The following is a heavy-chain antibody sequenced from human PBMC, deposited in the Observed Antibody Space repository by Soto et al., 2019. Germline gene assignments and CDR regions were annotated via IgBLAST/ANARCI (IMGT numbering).Heavy chain of an antibody. CDR3: ARRVFGSSADDAFDI. D-gene: IGHD2-2*01. CDR2: IYPGGSDT. V-gene: IGHV5-51*01. Sequence: PGESLKISCKGSGYSFTSYWIGWVRQMPGKGLEWMGIIYPGGSDTRYSPSFQGQVTISADKSISTAYLQWSSLKASDTAMYYCARRVFGSSADDAFDIWGQGTMVTVSS. CDR1: GYSFTSYW. J-gene: IGHJ3*02.